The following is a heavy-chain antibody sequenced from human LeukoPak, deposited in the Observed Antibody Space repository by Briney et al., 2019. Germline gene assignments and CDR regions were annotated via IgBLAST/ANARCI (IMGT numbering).Heavy chain of an antibody. D-gene: IGHD3-10*01. CDR1: GYTFTGYY. Sequence: GASVKVSCKASGYTFTGYYMHWVRQAPGQGLEWMGRINPNSGGTNYAQKFQGRVTMTRDTSISTAYMELSRLRSDDTAVYYCARERARYGSGSYYSYWGQGTLVTVPS. J-gene: IGHJ4*02. CDR3: ARERARYGSGSYYSY. CDR2: INPNSGGT. V-gene: IGHV1-2*06.